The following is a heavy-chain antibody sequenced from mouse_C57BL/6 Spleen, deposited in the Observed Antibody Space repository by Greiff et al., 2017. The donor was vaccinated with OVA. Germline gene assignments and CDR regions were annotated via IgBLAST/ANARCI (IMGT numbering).Heavy chain of an antibody. Sequence: EVKLVESGGDLVKPGGSLKLSCAASGFTFSSYGMSWVRQTPDKRLEWVATISSGGSYTYYPDSVKGRFTISRDNAKNTLYLQMSSLKSEDTAMYYCARHNYDYDWFAYWGQGTLVTVSA. D-gene: IGHD2-4*01. CDR1: GFTFSSYG. CDR3: ARHNYDYDWFAY. V-gene: IGHV5-6*01. CDR2: ISSGGSYT. J-gene: IGHJ3*01.